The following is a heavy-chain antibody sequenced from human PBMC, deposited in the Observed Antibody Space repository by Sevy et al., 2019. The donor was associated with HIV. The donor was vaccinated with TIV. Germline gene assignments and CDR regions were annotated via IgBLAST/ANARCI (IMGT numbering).Heavy chain of an antibody. CDR3: AGDVRAEGIRPGDLDY. D-gene: IGHD3-10*02. V-gene: IGHV3-33*01. Sequence: GGSLRLSCAASGFTFSDYGMQWVRQAPGKGLEWVAVIWNDGSNKYYADSVKGRFTTSRDNSSNTLYLQMNSLRAEDTAVYYCAGDVRAEGIRPGDLDYWGQGTLVTVSS. J-gene: IGHJ4*02. CDR2: IWNDGSNK. CDR1: GFTFSDYG.